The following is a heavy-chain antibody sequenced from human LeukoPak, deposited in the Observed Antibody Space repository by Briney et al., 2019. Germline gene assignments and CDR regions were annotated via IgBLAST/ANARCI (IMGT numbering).Heavy chain of an antibody. Sequence: SETLSLICTVSGGSISSSSYSWGWIRQPPGTGLEWIGSIYYSGSTYFNPSLKSQVTISVDTSKNQFSLKLNSVTAADTAVYYCARDRHKYNYDGSGYPPYWGQGTLVTVSS. D-gene: IGHD3-22*01. V-gene: IGHV4-39*02. CDR1: GGSISSSSYS. CDR2: IYYSGST. J-gene: IGHJ4*02. CDR3: ARDRHKYNYDGSGYPPY.